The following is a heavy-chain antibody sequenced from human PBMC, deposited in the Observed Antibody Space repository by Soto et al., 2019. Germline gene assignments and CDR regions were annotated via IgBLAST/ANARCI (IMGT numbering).Heavy chain of an antibody. D-gene: IGHD2-15*01. CDR1: GFTVSSNY. V-gene: IGHV3-53*04. CDR2: IYSGGST. Sequence: EVQLVESGGGLVQPGGSLRLSCAASGFTVSSNYMSWVRQAPGKGLEWVSVIYSGGSTYYADSVKGRFTISRHNSKNTLYLQMNSLRAEDTAVYYSARGYCSGGSCPFDYWGQGTLVTVSS. CDR3: ARGYCSGGSCPFDY. J-gene: IGHJ4*02.